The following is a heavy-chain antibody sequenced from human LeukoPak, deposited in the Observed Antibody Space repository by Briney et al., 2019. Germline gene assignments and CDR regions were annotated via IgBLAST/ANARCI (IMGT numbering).Heavy chain of an antibody. Sequence: GGSLKLSCAASGFTVTNYYMSWVRQAPGKGLEWVSVIYSGGDTFHADSVKGRFTLSRDNSKNILYLQMNSLRAEDTAVYYCTRDPDGWGQGTLVTVSS. CDR2: IYSGGDT. J-gene: IGHJ4*02. CDR3: TRDPDG. CDR1: GFTVTNYY. V-gene: IGHV3-66*01.